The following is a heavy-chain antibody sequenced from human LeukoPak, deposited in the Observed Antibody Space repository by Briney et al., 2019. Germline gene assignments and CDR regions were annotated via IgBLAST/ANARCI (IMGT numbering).Heavy chain of an antibody. J-gene: IGHJ4*02. CDR2: FFLKGST. V-gene: IGHV4-38-2*02. D-gene: IGHD2-2*01. CDR3: ARVARCTSCFDVDY. Sequence: SETLSLTCTVSGYSFTSAYYWGWTRQPPGKGLEWIGSFFLKGSTYYNPSLKSRVTISVDTSKNQFSLTLSSVTAADTAVYYCARVARCTSCFDVDYWGQGTLVTVSS. CDR1: GYSFTSAYY.